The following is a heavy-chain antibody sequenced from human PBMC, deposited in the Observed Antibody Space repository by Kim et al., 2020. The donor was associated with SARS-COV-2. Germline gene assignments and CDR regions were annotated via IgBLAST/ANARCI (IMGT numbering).Heavy chain of an antibody. Sequence: GGSLRLSCAASGFTFSSYWMNWVRQAPGKGLVWVSRIAPDGSTTDYADSVEGRFTISRDNAKNTLYLQVNTLRADDTAVYYCIRATLYGTTGNPFDYWGPGTLVTVSS. D-gene: IGHD3-10*01. CDR2: IAPDGSTT. CDR1: GFTFSSYW. J-gene: IGHJ4*02. CDR3: IRATLYGTTGNPFDY. V-gene: IGHV3-74*01.